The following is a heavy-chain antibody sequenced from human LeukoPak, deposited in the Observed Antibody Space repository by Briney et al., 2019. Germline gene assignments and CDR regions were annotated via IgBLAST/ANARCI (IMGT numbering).Heavy chain of an antibody. D-gene: IGHD6-25*01. J-gene: IGHJ4*02. Sequence: GGSLRLSCVASGFTFSIYGMHWVRQAPGQGLEWMGWINPNSGGTNYAQKFQGRVTMTRDTSISTAYMELSRLRSDDTAMYYCARDRAAAYTYADYWGQGTLITVSS. CDR2: INPNSGGT. CDR3: ARDRAAAYTYADY. CDR1: GFTFSIYG. V-gene: IGHV1-2*02.